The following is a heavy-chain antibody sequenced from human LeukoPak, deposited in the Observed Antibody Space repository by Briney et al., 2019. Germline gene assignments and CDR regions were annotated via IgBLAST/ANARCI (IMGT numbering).Heavy chain of an antibody. V-gene: IGHV6-1*01. CDR3: ASTIDSSSPSLDY. Sequence: RTYYRSKWYNDYAVSVKSRITINPDTSKNQFSLQLNSVTPEDTAVYYCASTIDSSSPSLDYWGQGTLVTVSS. CDR2: TYYRSKWYN. D-gene: IGHD6-13*01. J-gene: IGHJ4*02.